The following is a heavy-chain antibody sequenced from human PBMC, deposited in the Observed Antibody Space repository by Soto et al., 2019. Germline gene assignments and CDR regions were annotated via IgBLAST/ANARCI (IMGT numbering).Heavy chain of an antibody. J-gene: IGHJ6*02. V-gene: IGHV4-34*01. Sequence: SETLSLTCAVYGESFSGYYCSWIRQPQRKGLEWIGEINHSGSTNYNPSLKSRVTISVDTSKNQFSLKLSSVTAADTAVYYCAIWKKAGAARPLGVHYGMEVWGQRTTVTVSS. CDR3: AIWKKAGAARPLGVHYGMEV. D-gene: IGHD6-6*01. CDR2: INHSGST. CDR1: GESFSGYY.